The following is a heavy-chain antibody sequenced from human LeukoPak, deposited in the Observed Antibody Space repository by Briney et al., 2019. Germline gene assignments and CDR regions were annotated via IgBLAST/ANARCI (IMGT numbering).Heavy chain of an antibody. Sequence: SETLSLTCTVSGGSISSYYWSWIRQPPGKGLEWIGSIYHSGSTYYNPSLKSRVTISVDTSKNQFSLKLSSVTAADTAVYYCARGSPPMYSSSWSPWYFDLWGRGTLVTVSS. CDR2: IYHSGST. J-gene: IGHJ2*01. CDR1: GGSISSYY. CDR3: ARGSPPMYSSSWSPWYFDL. D-gene: IGHD6-13*01. V-gene: IGHV4-59*12.